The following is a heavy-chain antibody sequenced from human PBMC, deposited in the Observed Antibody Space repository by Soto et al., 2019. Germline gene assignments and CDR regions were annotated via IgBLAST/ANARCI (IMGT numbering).Heavy chain of an antibody. CDR1: GFTFSSYW. CDR3: AREMGYSGYDYGVVNYYYYGMDV. V-gene: IGHV3-74*01. D-gene: IGHD5-12*01. CDR2: INSDGSST. Sequence: PGGSLRLSCAASGFTFSSYWMHWVRQAPGKGLLCVSRINSDGSSTSYADSVKGRFTISRDNAKNTLYLQMNSLRAEDTAVYYCAREMGYSGYDYGVVNYYYYGMDVWGQGTTVTVSS. J-gene: IGHJ6*02.